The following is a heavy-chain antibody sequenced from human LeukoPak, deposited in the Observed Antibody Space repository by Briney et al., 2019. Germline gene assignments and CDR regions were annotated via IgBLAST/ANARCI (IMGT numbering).Heavy chain of an antibody. CDR1: GFTFSSYA. Sequence: PGGSLRLSCAAAGFTFSSYAMHWVRQAPGKGLEWVTFIRYEGSNKYYGDSVKGRFTISRDNSKNTLYLQMNSLRAEDTAVYYCAKGSKEVLFTRDHYMDVWGKGTTVTISS. J-gene: IGHJ6*03. D-gene: IGHD3-3*01. V-gene: IGHV3-30*02. CDR3: AKGSKEVLFTRDHYMDV. CDR2: IRYEGSNK.